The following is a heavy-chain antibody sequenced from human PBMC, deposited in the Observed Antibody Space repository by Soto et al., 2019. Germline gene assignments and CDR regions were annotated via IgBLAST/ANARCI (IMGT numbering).Heavy chain of an antibody. Sequence: GWALTVSCAAPGFTCATAWMIWVPQSPGKGLEWVGRIKSKTDGEATDYAAPVKGRFSISRDDSKNTMFLQMNSLQIEDTAIYYCTLHVVVVTSIHNYFNYWGHGTRVTVSS. CDR3: TLHVVVVTSIHNYFNY. V-gene: IGHV3-15*01. J-gene: IGHJ4*01. D-gene: IGHD2-21*02. CDR1: GFTCATAW. CDR2: IKSKTDGEAT.